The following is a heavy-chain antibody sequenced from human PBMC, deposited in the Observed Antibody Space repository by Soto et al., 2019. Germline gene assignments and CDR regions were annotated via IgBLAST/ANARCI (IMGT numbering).Heavy chain of an antibody. V-gene: IGHV4-39*01. CDR1: GGSIYRSGYY. D-gene: IGHD2-15*01. CDR3: GKGLGDATGHTDPDS. CDR2: IDYNGVT. J-gene: IGHJ4*02. Sequence: LSLTCTVSGGSIYRSGYYWAWIRHPPGRGLEWIGNIDYNGVTYSNPSLKSRVTISRDTSKNQFSLKLTSVTAADTALYYCGKGLGDATGHTDPDSWGEGTLVTVSS.